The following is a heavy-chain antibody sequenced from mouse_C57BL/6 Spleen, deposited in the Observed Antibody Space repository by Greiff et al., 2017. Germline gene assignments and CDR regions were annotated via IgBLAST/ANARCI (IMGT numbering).Heavy chain of an antibody. Sequence: VQLQQSGAELARPGASVKLSCKASGYTFTSYGISWVKQRTGQGLEWIGEIYPRSGNTYYNEKFKGKATLTADKSSSTAYMELRSLTSEDSAVYCCARGRDYGSSYGWYFDVWGTGTTVTVSS. V-gene: IGHV1-81*01. CDR3: ARGRDYGSSYGWYFDV. CDR2: IYPRSGNT. D-gene: IGHD1-1*01. CDR1: GYTFTSYG. J-gene: IGHJ1*03.